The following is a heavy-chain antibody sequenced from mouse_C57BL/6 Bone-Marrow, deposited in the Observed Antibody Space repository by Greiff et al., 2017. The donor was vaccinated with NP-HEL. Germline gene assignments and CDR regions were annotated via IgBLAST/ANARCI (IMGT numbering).Heavy chain of an antibody. J-gene: IGHJ1*03. CDR2: IYPGSGST. V-gene: IGHV1-55*01. Sequence: QVQLQQPGAELVKPGASVKMSCKASGYTFTSYWITWVKQRPGQGLEWIGDIYPGSGSTNYNEKFKSKATLTVDTSSSTAYMQLSSLTSEDSAVYYCARKWLLREDWYFDVWGTGTTVTVSS. D-gene: IGHD2-3*01. CDR3: ARKWLLREDWYFDV. CDR1: GYTFTSYW.